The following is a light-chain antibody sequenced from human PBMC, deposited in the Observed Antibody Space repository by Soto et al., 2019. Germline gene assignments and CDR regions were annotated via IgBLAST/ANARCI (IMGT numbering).Light chain of an antibody. CDR3: QQRSNWSIT. V-gene: IGKV3-11*01. CDR1: QSVSSY. J-gene: IGKJ5*01. CDR2: DAS. Sequence: EIVLTQSPGTLSLSPGERATLSCRASQSVSSYLAWYQQKPGQAPRLLIYDASNRATGIPARFSGSGSGTDFTLTISSLEPEDFAVYYCQQRSNWSITFGQGTRLEFK.